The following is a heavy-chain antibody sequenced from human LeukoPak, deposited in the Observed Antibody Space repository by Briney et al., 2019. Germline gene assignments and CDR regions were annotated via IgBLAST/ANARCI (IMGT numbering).Heavy chain of an antibody. D-gene: IGHD6-19*01. J-gene: IGHJ4*01. CDR1: GFTFSTYW. Sequence: GGSLRLSCAASGFTFSTYWMSWVRQAPGKGLEWVANIKQDGSEKYYVDSVKGRFTISRDNAKNLLSLQMNSLRAEDTAVYYCAGGIAVAGKDWGRGTLVTVSS. V-gene: IGHV3-7*01. CDR2: IKQDGSEK. CDR3: AGGIAVAGKD.